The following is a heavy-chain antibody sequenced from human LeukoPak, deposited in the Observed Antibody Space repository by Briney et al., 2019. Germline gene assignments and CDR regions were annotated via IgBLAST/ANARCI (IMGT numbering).Heavy chain of an antibody. D-gene: IGHD6-19*01. J-gene: IGHJ3*01. CDR2: IFYSGTT. CDR1: GDSISRSNYY. CDR3: ARGSSLLRPFNRGWGGAFDV. Sequence: PSETLSLTCTVSGDSISRSNYYWAWIRQPPGKGLEWIGSIFYSGTTYYSSSLKSRVTMSIDTSKTQFSLKLSSVTAADTALYYCARGSSLLRPFNRGWGGAFDVWGQGTVVPVPS. V-gene: IGHV4-39*07.